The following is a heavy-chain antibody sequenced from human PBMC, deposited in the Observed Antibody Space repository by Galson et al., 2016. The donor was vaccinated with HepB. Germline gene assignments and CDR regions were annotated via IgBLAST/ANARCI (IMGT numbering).Heavy chain of an antibody. J-gene: IGHJ5*02. V-gene: IGHV3-7*03. D-gene: IGHD3-10*01. CDR2: IKQDGSEE. Sequence: LRLSCAASRFSSGFSFSSFWMNWVRQAPGKGLEWVANIKQDGSEEYYVDSVKGRFTISRDNAKNSLYLQMNSLRAEDTAVYYCAKCLWIRGVYPFDPWGQGTLVTVSS. CDR1: GFSFSSFW. CDR3: AKCLWIRGVYPFDP.